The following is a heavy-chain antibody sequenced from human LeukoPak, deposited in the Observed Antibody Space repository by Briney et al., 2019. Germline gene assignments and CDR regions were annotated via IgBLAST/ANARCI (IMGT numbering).Heavy chain of an antibody. V-gene: IGHV1-18*01. CDR3: AAIRFLEWLDPYYYYGMDV. J-gene: IGHJ6*02. D-gene: IGHD3-3*01. CDR1: GYTFTSYD. Sequence: ASVKVSCKASGYTFTSYDINWVRQATGQGLEWMGWISAYNGNTNYAQKLQGRVTMTTDTSTSTAYMELRSLRSDDTAVYYCAAIRFLEWLDPYYYYGMDVWGQGTTVTVSS. CDR2: ISAYNGNT.